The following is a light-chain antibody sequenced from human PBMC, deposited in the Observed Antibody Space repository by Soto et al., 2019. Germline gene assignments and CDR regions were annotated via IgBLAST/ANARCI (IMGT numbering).Light chain of an antibody. CDR3: CSLTTSHTYV. Sequence: QSALTPPSSLSGSPGQSITISCTGTSSDIGHYDYVSWYQQHPGKAPKLMIYHVTYRPSGVSNRYSGSKSGNSASLTISGLQADDEADYYCCSLTTSHTYVFGSGTKVTVL. J-gene: IGLJ1*01. CDR2: HVT. CDR1: SSDIGHYDY. V-gene: IGLV2-14*03.